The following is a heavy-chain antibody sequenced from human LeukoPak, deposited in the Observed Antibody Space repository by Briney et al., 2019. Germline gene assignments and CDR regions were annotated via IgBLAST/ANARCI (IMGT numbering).Heavy chain of an antibody. J-gene: IGHJ4*02. CDR3: ARGPSERYCSSTSCYAGLDY. V-gene: IGHV1-69*13. Sequence: SVKVSCKASGGTFSSYAISWVRQAPGQGLEWMGGIIPIFGTANYAQKFQGRVTITADESTSTAYMELSSLRSEDTAVYYCARGPSERYCSSTSCYAGLDYWGQGTLVTVSS. CDR1: GGTFSSYA. CDR2: IIPIFGTA. D-gene: IGHD2-2*01.